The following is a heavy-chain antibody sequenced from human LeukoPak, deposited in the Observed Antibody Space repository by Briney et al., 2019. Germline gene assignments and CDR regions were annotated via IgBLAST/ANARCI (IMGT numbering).Heavy chain of an antibody. CDR1: GFTFSSYS. J-gene: IGHJ4*02. D-gene: IGHD2-21*02. CDR3: ARDFDCGGDCLD. Sequence: EGSLRLSCAASGFTFSSYSMNWVRQAPGKGLEWVSSISSSSSYIYYADSVKGRFTISRDNSKNSLYLQMNSLRAEDTAVYYCARDFDCGGDCLDWGQGTLVTVSS. V-gene: IGHV3-21*01. CDR2: ISSSSSYI.